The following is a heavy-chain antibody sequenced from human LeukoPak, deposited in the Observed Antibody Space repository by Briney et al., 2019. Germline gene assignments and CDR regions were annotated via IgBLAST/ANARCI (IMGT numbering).Heavy chain of an antibody. V-gene: IGHV4-30-2*01. CDR1: DGSISSGAYY. Sequence: SETLSLTCTVSDGSISSGAYYWSWIRQPPGKGLEWIGYIWHSGSTYYNPSLRSRITMSVDRSKNQFSPKLNSVTVADTAVYYCARARGPRSGGAFDPWGQGTLVTVSS. CDR2: IWHSGST. J-gene: IGHJ5*02. D-gene: IGHD2-15*01. CDR3: ARARGPRSGGAFDP.